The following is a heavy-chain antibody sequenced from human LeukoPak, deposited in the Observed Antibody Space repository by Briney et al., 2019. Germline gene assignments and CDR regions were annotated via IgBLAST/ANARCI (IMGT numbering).Heavy chain of an antibody. V-gene: IGHV3-66*04. D-gene: IGHD4-23*01. CDR2: FYTGGST. CDR1: GFTVSSSY. J-gene: IGHJ4*02. CDR3: ARRGGNDY. Sequence: GGSLRLSCAASGFTVSSSYMNWVRQAPGKGLEWVSVFYTGGSTYYADSVKGRFTISRDNAKNSLYLQMNSLRAEDTAVYYCARRGGNDYWGQGTLVTVSS.